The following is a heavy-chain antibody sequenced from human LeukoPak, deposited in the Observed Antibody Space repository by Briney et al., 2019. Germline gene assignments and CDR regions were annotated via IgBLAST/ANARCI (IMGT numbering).Heavy chain of an antibody. CDR3: ASVERIELWLGDY. J-gene: IGHJ4*02. D-gene: IGHD5-18*01. V-gene: IGHV3-30*19. Sequence: GGSLRLSCAASGFTFSSYGMHWVRQAPGKGLEWVAVISYDGSNKYYADSVKGRFTISRDNSKNTLYLQMNSLRAEDTAVYYCASVERIELWLGDYWGQGTLVTVSS. CDR1: GFTFSSYG. CDR2: ISYDGSNK.